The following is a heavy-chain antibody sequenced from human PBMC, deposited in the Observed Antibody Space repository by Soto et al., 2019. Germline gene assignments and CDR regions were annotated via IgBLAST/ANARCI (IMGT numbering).Heavy chain of an antibody. CDR1: GFTFDNYE. V-gene: IGHV3-48*03. CDR2: ISSVGSTI. D-gene: IGHD5-12*01. CDR3: AKEATNINNFHY. J-gene: IGHJ4*02. Sequence: GGSLRLSCAASGFTFDNYEMNWVRQAPGKGLEWVSYISSVGSTIYYADSVKGRFTISRDNAKNSLFLQMNSLRAEDTAVYYCAKEATNINNFHYWGQGTLVTVSS.